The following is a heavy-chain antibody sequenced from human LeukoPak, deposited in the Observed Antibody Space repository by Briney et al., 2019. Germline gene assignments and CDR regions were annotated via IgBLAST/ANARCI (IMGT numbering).Heavy chain of an antibody. CDR3: ARVDMEWELLGLDY. D-gene: IGHD1-26*01. CDR1: GFTFSSYA. Sequence: PGGSLRLSCAASGFTFSSYAMHWVRQAPGKGLEWVAVISYDGSNKYYADSVKGRFTISGDNSKNTLYLQMNSLRAEDTAVYYCARVDMEWELLGLDYWGQGTLVTVSS. J-gene: IGHJ4*02. CDR2: ISYDGSNK. V-gene: IGHV3-30-3*01.